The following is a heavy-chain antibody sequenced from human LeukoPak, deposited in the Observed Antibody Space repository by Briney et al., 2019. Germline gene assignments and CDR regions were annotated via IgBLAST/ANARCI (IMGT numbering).Heavy chain of an antibody. Sequence: ASVKVSCKASGYTFTGYYMHWVRQAPGQGLEWMGWMNPNSGNTGYAQKFQGRVTMTRNTSISTAYMGLSSLRSEDTAVYYCARVGYDSSGYPVDYWGQGTLVTVSS. CDR2: MNPNSGNT. D-gene: IGHD3-22*01. CDR3: ARVGYDSSGYPVDY. CDR1: GYTFTGYY. J-gene: IGHJ4*02. V-gene: IGHV1-8*02.